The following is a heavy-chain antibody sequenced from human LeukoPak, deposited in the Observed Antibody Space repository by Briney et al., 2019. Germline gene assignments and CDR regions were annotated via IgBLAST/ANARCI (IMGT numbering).Heavy chain of an antibody. J-gene: IGHJ4*02. CDR1: GFTFSSYA. D-gene: IGHD2-15*01. CDR3: ANVGVVVVAASPD. V-gene: IGHV3-23*01. CDR2: ISGSGGST. Sequence: GGSLRLSCAASGFTFSSYAMSWVRQAPGKGLEWVSAISGSGGSTYYADSVKGRFTISRDNSKNTLYLQMNSLRAEDTAVYYCANVGVVVVAASPDWGQGTLVTVSS.